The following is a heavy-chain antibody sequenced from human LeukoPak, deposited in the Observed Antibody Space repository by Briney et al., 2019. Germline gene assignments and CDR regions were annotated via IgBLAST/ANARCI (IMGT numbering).Heavy chain of an antibody. D-gene: IGHD5-12*01. V-gene: IGHV3-48*03. CDR3: ARRSVARSYFDY. J-gene: IGHJ4*02. Sequence: PGGSLRFSGAASGFTFSSYETNWVRQAPGKGLEWVSYISSSASIIFYADSVKGRFTISRDNAKNSLYLQMNSLRAEDTAVYYCARRSVARSYFDYWAKGTLDTVSS. CDR2: ISSSASII. CDR1: GFTFSSYE.